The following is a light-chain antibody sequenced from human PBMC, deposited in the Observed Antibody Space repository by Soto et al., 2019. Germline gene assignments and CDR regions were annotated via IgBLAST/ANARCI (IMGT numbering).Light chain of an antibody. V-gene: IGKV1-17*01. CDR1: QSISVY. Sequence: DIHMTQSPSSLAASLGDRVTMPXRASQSISVYLNWYQQKPGXAPKXXXDDXSSLQSGGPSRLSGSGSGTEFTLPISSLQPEDFANYYCQQLKSDPSTFGQGTRLEI. J-gene: IGKJ5*01. CDR2: DXS. CDR3: QQLKSDPST.